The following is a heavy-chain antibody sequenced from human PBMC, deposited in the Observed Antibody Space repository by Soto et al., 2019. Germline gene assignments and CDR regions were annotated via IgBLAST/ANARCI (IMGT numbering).Heavy chain of an antibody. Sequence: TLSLTCTVSGGSISSGGYYWSWIRQHPGKGLEWIGYIYYSGSTYYNPSLKSRVTISVDTSKNKFSLKLSSVTAADTAVYYCARELVTHYYYYGMDVWGQGTTVTVSS. V-gene: IGHV4-31*03. J-gene: IGHJ6*02. D-gene: IGHD4-4*01. CDR1: GGSISSGGYY. CDR2: IYYSGST. CDR3: ARELVTHYYYYGMDV.